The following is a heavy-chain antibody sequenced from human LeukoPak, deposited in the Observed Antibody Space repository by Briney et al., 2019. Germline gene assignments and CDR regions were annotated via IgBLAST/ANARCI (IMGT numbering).Heavy chain of an antibody. J-gene: IGHJ4*02. V-gene: IGHV3-21*01. Sequence: GGSLRLSCAASGFTFSDYNMHWVRQSPEKGLEWVLSITSGTTYIYYADSVRGRFTLSRDNAKNSLYLQMNSLRAEDTAVYYCACGSGYDHYWGQATLVTVSS. CDR2: ITSGTTYI. CDR1: GFTFSDYN. CDR3: ACGSGYDHY. D-gene: IGHD5-12*01.